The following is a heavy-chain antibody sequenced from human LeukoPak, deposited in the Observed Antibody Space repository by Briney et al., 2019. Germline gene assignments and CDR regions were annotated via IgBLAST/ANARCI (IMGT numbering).Heavy chain of an antibody. D-gene: IGHD3-3*01. J-gene: IGHJ6*02. CDR3: ARGSITIFGVVPRRYYGMDV. V-gene: IGHV4-39*07. Sequence: SETLSLTCTVSGGSVSSGSYYWSWIRQPPGKGLEWIGEINHSGSTNYNPSLKSRVTISVDTSKNQFSLKLSSVTAADTAVYYCARGSITIFGVVPRRYYGMDVWGQGTTVTVSS. CDR1: GGSVSSGSYY. CDR2: INHSGST.